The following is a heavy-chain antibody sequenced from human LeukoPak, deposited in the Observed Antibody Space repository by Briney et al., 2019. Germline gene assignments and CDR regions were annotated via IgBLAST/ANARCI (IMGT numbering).Heavy chain of an antibody. CDR3: ARGDYYDSPRRAFDI. V-gene: IGHV1-69*05. CDR2: IIPIFGTA. CDR1: GGTFTSYA. Sequence: SVKVSCKASGGTFTSYAISWVRQAPGQGLEWMGGIIPIFGTANYAQKFQGRVTITTDESTSTAYMVLSSLRSEDTAVYYCARGDYYDSPRRAFDIWGQGTMVTVSS. J-gene: IGHJ3*02. D-gene: IGHD3-22*01.